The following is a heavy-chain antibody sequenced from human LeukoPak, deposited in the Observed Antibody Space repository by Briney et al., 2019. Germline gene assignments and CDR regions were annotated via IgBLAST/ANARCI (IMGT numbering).Heavy chain of an antibody. CDR2: IYRSGST. J-gene: IGHJ5*02. D-gene: IGHD3-10*01. V-gene: IGHV4-38-2*02. CDR1: GYSISSGYY. Sequence: PSETLSLTCTVSGYSISSGYYWGWIRQPPGKGLEWVGSIYRSGSTFYDPSLQSRVTISIDTSENQFSLKLSSVTAADTAVYYCARGYYGSGNWFDPWGQGTLVTVSS. CDR3: ARGYYGSGNWFDP.